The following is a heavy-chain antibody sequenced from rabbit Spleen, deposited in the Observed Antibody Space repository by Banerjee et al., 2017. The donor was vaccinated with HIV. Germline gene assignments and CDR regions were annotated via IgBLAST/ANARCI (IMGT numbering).Heavy chain of an antibody. J-gene: IGHJ4*01. CDR2: IYTGNGKN. Sequence: QQQLEESGGGLVQPEGSLTLTCTASGFSYSRGYDMSWVRQAPGKGLEWIGFIYTGNGKNYYASWAKGRFTISKTSSTTVTLQMTSLTTADTATYFCARGGGLWGPGTLVTVS. CDR1: GFSYSRGYD. CDR3: ARGGGL. V-gene: IGHV1S45*01.